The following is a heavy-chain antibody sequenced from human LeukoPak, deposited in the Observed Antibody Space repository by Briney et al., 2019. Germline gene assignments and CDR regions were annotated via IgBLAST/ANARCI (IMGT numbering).Heavy chain of an antibody. J-gene: IGHJ4*02. D-gene: IGHD2-2*01. CDR3: ARLSKDTVVRPAGMAHYFDY. CDR2: IHYTGST. V-gene: IGHV4-59*08. Sequence: SETLSLTCTVSGGSISGYYWSWIRQPPGKGLQFIGYIHYTGSTNYNPSLESRVTLSVDTSKNQFSLKLRSVTAADTAVYYCARLSKDTVVRPAGMAHYFDYWGQGTLVTVSS. CDR1: GGSISGYY.